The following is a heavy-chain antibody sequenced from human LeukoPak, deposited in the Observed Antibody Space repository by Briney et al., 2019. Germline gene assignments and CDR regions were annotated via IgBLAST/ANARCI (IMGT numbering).Heavy chain of an antibody. V-gene: IGHV1-18*01. Sequence: ASVKVSCKASGYTVTSYGISWVRQAPGQGLELMGLSSAYNSNTNYEQKLQGRVTMTTGTSTSTAYMELRSLRSDDTAVYYCARGGLRSRIDYWGQGTLVTVSS. CDR1: GYTVTSYG. CDR3: ARGGLRSRIDY. J-gene: IGHJ4*02. CDR2: SSAYNSNT. D-gene: IGHD4-17*01.